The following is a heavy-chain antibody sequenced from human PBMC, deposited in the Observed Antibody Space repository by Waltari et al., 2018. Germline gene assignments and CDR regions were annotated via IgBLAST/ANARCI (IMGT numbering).Heavy chain of an antibody. CDR2: FDPEDGET. J-gene: IGHJ5*02. D-gene: IGHD3-10*01. Sequence: QVQLVQSGAEVKKPGASVKVSCKVSGYTLPALSMHWVRQAPGNGLEWMGGFDPEDGETIYAQKFQGRVTMTEDTSTDTAYMELSSLRSEDTAVYYCATGVKITMVRGVLNWFDPWGQGTLVTVSS. CDR1: GYTLPALS. V-gene: IGHV1-24*01. CDR3: ATGVKITMVRGVLNWFDP.